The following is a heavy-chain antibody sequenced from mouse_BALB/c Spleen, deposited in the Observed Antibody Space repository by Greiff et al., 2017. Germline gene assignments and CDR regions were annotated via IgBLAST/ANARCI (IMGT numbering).Heavy chain of an antibody. Sequence: EVQVVESGGGLVQPGGSRKLSCAASGFTFSSFGMHWVRQAPEKGLEWVAYISSGSSTIYYADTVKGRFTISRDNPKNTLFLQMTSLRSEDTAMYYCARSLPQGMDYWGQGTSVTVSS. V-gene: IGHV5-17*02. CDR1: GFTFSSFG. J-gene: IGHJ4*01. D-gene: IGHD6-1*01. CDR2: ISSGSSTI. CDR3: ARSLPQGMDY.